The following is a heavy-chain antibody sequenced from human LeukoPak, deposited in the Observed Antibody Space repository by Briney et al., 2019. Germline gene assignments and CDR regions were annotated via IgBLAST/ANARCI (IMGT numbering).Heavy chain of an antibody. Sequence: GGSLRLSCAASGFTFSSYAMSWVRQAPGKGLEWVSAISGSGGSTYYADSVKGRFTVSRDNSKNTLYLQMNSLRAEDTAVYYCAKSRFGGVIVDYDYWGQGTLVTVSS. CDR3: AKSRFGGVIVDYDY. CDR2: ISGSGGST. V-gene: IGHV3-23*01. CDR1: GFTFSSYA. D-gene: IGHD3-16*02. J-gene: IGHJ4*02.